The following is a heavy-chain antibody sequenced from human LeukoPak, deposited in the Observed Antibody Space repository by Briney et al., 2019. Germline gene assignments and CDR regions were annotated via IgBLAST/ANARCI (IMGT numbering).Heavy chain of an antibody. CDR3: AKLFYGSPPGYFDL. V-gene: IGHV3-30*02. D-gene: IGHD6-13*01. J-gene: IGHJ2*01. CDR1: GFTFSSYG. CDR2: IRYDGSNK. Sequence: GGSLRLSCAASGFTFSSYGMHWVRQAPGKGLEWVAFIRYDGSNKYYADSVKGRFTISRDNSKNTLYLQMNSLRAEDTAVYYCAKLFYGSPPGYFDLWGRGTRVTVSS.